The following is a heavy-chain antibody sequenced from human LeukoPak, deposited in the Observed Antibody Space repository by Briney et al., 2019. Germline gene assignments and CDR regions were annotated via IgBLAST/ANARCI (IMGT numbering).Heavy chain of an antibody. Sequence: ASVKVSCKASGYTFSDYYMHWVRQAPGQGLEWVGWINAGNGNTKFSEKFQDRVTFSRDTSANTAYMELSRLSSEDTAVYYCARGKWDSGSNYFDYWGQGTLVTVSP. CDR2: INAGNGNT. CDR3: ARGKWDSGSNYFDY. D-gene: IGHD1-26*01. CDR1: GYTFSDYY. J-gene: IGHJ4*02. V-gene: IGHV1-3*01.